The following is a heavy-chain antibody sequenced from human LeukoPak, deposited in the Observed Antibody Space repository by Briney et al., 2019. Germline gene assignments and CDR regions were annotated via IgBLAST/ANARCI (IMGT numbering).Heavy chain of an antibody. V-gene: IGHV3-7*03. Sequence: GGSLRLSCAASGFTFSSYWMSWVRQAPGKGLEWVANIKQDGSEKYYVDSVKGRFTISRDDAKNSLYLQMNSLRAEDTAVYYCAKDIVAAGLFFDYWGQGTLVTVSS. CDR2: IKQDGSEK. J-gene: IGHJ4*02. CDR1: GFTFSSYW. D-gene: IGHD6-13*01. CDR3: AKDIVAAGLFFDY.